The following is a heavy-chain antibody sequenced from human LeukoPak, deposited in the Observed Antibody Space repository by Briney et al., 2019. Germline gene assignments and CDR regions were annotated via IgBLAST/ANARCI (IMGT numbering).Heavy chain of an antibody. D-gene: IGHD6-6*01. J-gene: IGHJ6*02. V-gene: IGHV1-2*02. Sequence: ALVKVSCKASGYTFTGYYMHWVRQAPGQGLEWMGWINPNSGGTNYAQKFQGRVTMTRDTSISTAYMELSRLRSDDTAVYYCARDGRVAARPDYYYGMDVWGQGTTVTVSS. CDR1: GYTFTGYY. CDR2: INPNSGGT. CDR3: ARDGRVAARPDYYYGMDV.